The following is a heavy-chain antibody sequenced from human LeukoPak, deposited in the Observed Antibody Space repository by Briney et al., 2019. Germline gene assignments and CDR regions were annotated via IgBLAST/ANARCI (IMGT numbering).Heavy chain of an antibody. CDR1: GFSFSTYA. V-gene: IGHV3-23*01. CDR3: AKATLGSCSGARCYPFDY. D-gene: IGHD2-15*01. Sequence: PGGSLRLSCEAPGFSFSTYAMNWVRQAPGKGLEWVSSIIGSGGSTYFADSVRGRFTISRDNSKNTLYLQMNSLRAEDTARCYCAKATLGSCSGARCYPFDYWGQGTPVNVSS. CDR2: IIGSGGST. J-gene: IGHJ4*02.